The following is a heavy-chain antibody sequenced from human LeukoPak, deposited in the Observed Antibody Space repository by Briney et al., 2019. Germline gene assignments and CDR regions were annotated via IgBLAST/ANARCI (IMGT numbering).Heavy chain of an antibody. CDR1: GYIFTGYY. J-gene: IGHJ6*03. V-gene: IGHV1-69*06. D-gene: IGHD2-15*01. Sequence: SVKVSCKASGYIFTGYYIHWVRQAPGQGLEWMGGIIPIFGTANYAQKFQGRVTITADKSTSTAYMELSSLRPEDTAVYYCARDASLLHYYYYYMDVWGKGTTVTISS. CDR3: ARDASLLHYYYYYMDV. CDR2: IIPIFGTA.